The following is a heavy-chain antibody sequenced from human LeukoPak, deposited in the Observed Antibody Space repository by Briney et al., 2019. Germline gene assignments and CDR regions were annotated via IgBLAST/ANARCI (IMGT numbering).Heavy chain of an antibody. D-gene: IGHD5-12*01. CDR2: IWYDGTNK. CDR3: AKAGGNSGYDNYYYMDV. J-gene: IGHJ6*03. Sequence: GRSLRLSCAASGFTFSTYGMEWVRRAPGTGLEWVALIWYDGTNKYYIDSVKGRFTISRDNSKNTLYLQMNSLRAEDTAVYYCAKAGGNSGYDNYYYMDVWGKGTTVTVSS. CDR1: GFTFSTYG. V-gene: IGHV3-33*06.